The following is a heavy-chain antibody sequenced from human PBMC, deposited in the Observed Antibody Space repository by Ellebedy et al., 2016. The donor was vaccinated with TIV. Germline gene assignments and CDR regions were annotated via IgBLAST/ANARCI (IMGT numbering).Heavy chain of an antibody. CDR2: IDWDDDK. V-gene: IGHV2-70*11. CDR1: GFSLSTSGMC. D-gene: IGHD5-18*01. Sequence: SGPTLVXPTQTLTLTCTFSGFSLSTSGMCVSWIRQPPGKALEWLARIDWDDDKYYSTSLKTRLTISKDTSKNQVVLTMTNMDPVDTATYYCARTDRIQLWSHAFDIWGQGTMVTVSS. CDR3: ARTDRIQLWSHAFDI. J-gene: IGHJ3*02.